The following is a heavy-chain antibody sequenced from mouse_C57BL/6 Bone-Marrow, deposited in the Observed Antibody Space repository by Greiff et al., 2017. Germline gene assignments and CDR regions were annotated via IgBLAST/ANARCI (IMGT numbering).Heavy chain of an antibody. V-gene: IGHV1-64*01. Sequence: QVQLQQPGAELVKPGASVKLSCKASGYTFTSYWMHWVKQRPGQGLEWIGMIHPNSGSTNYNEKFKSKATLTVDKSSSTAYMQLSSRTSEDSAVYYCARAPFYYGTSAWFANWGQGTLVTVSA. CDR1: GYTFTSYW. CDR2: IHPNSGST. CDR3: ARAPFYYGTSAWFAN. D-gene: IGHD2-1*01. J-gene: IGHJ3*01.